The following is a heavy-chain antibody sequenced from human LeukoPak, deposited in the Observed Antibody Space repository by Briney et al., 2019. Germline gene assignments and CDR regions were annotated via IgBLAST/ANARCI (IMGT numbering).Heavy chain of an antibody. CDR3: ARVTGYCSGGSCYHPRY. CDR2: ISAYNGNA. V-gene: IGHV1-18*01. D-gene: IGHD2-15*01. J-gene: IGHJ4*02. CDR1: GYTFTSYG. Sequence: ASVKVSCKASGYTFTSYGISWVRQAPGQGLEWMGWISAYNGNANYAQKLQGRVTMTTDTSTSTAYMELRSLRSDDTAVYYCARVTGYCSGGSCYHPRYWGQGTLVTVSS.